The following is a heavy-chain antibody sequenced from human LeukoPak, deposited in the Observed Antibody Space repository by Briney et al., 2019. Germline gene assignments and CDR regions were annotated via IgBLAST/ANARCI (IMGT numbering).Heavy chain of an antibody. CDR1: GGSFSGYY. V-gene: IGHV4-34*01. Sequence: SETLSLTCAVYGGSFSGYYWSWIRQPPGKGLEWIGEINHSGSTNYNPSLKSRVTISVDTSKNQFSLKLSSVTAADTAVYYCARGVSGYYYDSSGPHTPNYFDYWGQGTLVTVPS. D-gene: IGHD3-22*01. J-gene: IGHJ4*02. CDR3: ARGVSGYYYDSSGPHTPNYFDY. CDR2: INHSGST.